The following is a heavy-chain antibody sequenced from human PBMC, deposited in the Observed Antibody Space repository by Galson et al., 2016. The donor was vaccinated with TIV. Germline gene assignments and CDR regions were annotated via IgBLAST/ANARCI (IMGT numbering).Heavy chain of an antibody. Sequence: SLRLSCAASGFTFSTYWMSWVRQAPGKGLEWVANIHQHGSEKFYVDSVKGRFTISRDNAKNSLYLQMNSPRAEDTAVYYCARDYGGWSGCEFDPWGQGTLVAVSS. CDR1: GFTFSTYW. V-gene: IGHV3-7*01. D-gene: IGHD3-3*01. CDR2: IHQHGSEK. CDR3: ARDYGGWSGCEFDP. J-gene: IGHJ5*02.